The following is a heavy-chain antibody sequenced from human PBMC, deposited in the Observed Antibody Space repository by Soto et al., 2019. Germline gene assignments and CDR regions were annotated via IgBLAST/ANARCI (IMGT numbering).Heavy chain of an antibody. J-gene: IGHJ4*02. Sequence: GESLRLSRSASGFPFITYGMHWVRQAPGKGLEWVAAMSYDGTKEYYVDSVKGRFTISRDNSRNTLFLQLNSLRDEDTAVYYCAKEYGSTWIDHWGQGTLVNVSA. CDR1: GFPFITYG. D-gene: IGHD6-13*01. CDR2: MSYDGTKE. CDR3: AKEYGSTWIDH. V-gene: IGHV3-30*18.